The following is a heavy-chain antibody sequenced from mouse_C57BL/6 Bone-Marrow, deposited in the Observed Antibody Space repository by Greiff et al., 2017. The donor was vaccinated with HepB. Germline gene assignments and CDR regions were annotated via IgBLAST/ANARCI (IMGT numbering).Heavy chain of an antibody. J-gene: IGHJ3*01. CDR1: GFTFSSYG. CDR2: ISSGGSYT. V-gene: IGHV5-6*01. D-gene: IGHD1-1*01. CDR3: ARHGSSYRFAY. Sequence: EVKLMESGGDLVKPGGSLKLSCAASGFTFSSYGMSWVRQTPDKRLEWVATISSGGSYTYYPDSVKGRFTISKDNAKNTLYLQMSSLKSEDTAMYYCARHGSSYRFAYWGQGALVTVSA.